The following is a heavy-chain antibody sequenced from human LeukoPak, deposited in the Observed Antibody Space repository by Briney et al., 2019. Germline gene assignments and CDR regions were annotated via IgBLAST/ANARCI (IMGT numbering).Heavy chain of an antibody. J-gene: IGHJ4*02. CDR1: GFTFSSNG. CDR3: ARDQGTNTAMIRRGHFDY. V-gene: IGHV3-33*01. Sequence: PGGYLRLSCAAYGFTFSSNGMHRVRQGPGKGLEGVAIIWYDGSNSYYADTVKGRFTISRGNSKNTLYLQMNSLRADDTAVYYCARDQGTNTAMIRRGHFDYWGQGTLVTVSS. CDR2: IWYDGSNS. D-gene: IGHD5-18*01.